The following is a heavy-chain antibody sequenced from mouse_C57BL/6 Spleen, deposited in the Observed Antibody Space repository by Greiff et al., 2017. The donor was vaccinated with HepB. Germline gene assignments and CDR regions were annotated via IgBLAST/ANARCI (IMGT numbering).Heavy chain of an antibody. CDR3: ARGWVRLYFDY. Sequence: VQGVESGPELVKPGASVKISCKASGYTFTDYYINWVKQRPGQGLEWIGWIYPGSGNTKYNEKFKGKATLTVDTSSSTAYMQLSSLTSEDSAVYFCARGWVRLYFDYWGQGTTLTVSS. V-gene: IGHV1-84*01. CDR2: IYPGSGNT. CDR1: GYTFTDYY. J-gene: IGHJ2*01. D-gene: IGHD2-2*01.